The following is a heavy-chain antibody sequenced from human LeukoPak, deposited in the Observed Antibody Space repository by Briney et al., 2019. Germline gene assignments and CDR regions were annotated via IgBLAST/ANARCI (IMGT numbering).Heavy chain of an antibody. CDR2: FDPEDGET. Sequence: ASVKVSLKVSGYTHTELSMHWVRQAPRKGLEWMGGFDPEDGETIYAQKFQGRVTMTEDTSTDTAYRELSSLRSEDSAVYYCAIVGATRKFDYWGQGTLVTVSS. CDR1: GYTHTELS. CDR3: AIVGATRKFDY. V-gene: IGHV1-24*01. J-gene: IGHJ4*02. D-gene: IGHD1-26*01.